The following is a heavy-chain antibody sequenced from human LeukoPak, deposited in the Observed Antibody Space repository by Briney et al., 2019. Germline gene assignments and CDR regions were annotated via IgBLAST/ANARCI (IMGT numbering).Heavy chain of an antibody. CDR1: GGSFSGDY. CDR3: ARVPEGGVYFDY. V-gene: IGHV4-34*01. Sequence: SETLSLTCGVYGGSFSGDYWSWIRQPPGKGLEWIGEINLSGSTNYNPSLKSRVTISVDTSKNQFSLNLSSVTAADTAVYYCARVPEGGVYFDYWGQGTLVTVSS. D-gene: IGHD1-14*01. J-gene: IGHJ4*02. CDR2: INLSGST.